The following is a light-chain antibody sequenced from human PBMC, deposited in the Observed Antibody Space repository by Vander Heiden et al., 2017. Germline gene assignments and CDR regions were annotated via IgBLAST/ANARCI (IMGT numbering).Light chain of an antibody. CDR3: QSYDSSLGGHVV. CDR1: TSTIGAGYD. V-gene: IGLV1-40*01. Sequence: QSVLTQPPSVSGAPGQRVTISCTGSTSTIGAGYDVHWDQQLPGTAPKLLIYDNINRPSGVPDRFSGSKSGTSASLAITGLQAEDEADYYCQSYDSSLGGHVVFGGGTKLTVL. J-gene: IGLJ2*01. CDR2: DNI.